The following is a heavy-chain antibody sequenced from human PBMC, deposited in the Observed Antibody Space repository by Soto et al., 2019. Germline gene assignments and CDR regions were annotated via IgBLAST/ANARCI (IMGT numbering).Heavy chain of an antibody. J-gene: IGHJ6*02. V-gene: IGHV4-59*05. CDR2: IYYSGST. Sequence: SETLSLTCTVSGDSISAYSWSWVRQPPGKGLEWIGSIYYSGSTYYNPSLKSRVTISVDTSKNQFSLKLSSVTAADTAVYYCARPPYYDFWSGSPSYGMDVWGQGTTVTVSS. CDR1: GDSISAYS. D-gene: IGHD3-3*01. CDR3: ARPPYYDFWSGSPSYGMDV.